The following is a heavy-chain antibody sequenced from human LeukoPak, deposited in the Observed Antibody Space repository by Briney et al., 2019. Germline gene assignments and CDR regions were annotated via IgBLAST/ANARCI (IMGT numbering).Heavy chain of an antibody. J-gene: IGHJ6*03. CDR2: IYPGDSDA. Sequence: GESLKISCQGSGYIFTNFWIGWVRQMPGKGLEWMGIIYPGDSDATYSPSFQGQVTISADKSIRTAHLQWNSLRASDTAMYYCARLGGSGYDYSEYYMDVWGKGTTVTVSS. CDR3: ARLGGSGYDYSEYYMDV. CDR1: GYIFTNFW. V-gene: IGHV5-51*01. D-gene: IGHD5-12*01.